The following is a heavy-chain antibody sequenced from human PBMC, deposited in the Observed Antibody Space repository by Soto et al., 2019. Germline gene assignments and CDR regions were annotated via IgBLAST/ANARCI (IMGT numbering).Heavy chain of an antibody. J-gene: IGHJ5*02. Sequence: XGSLRLSCAASDFTFNVFVMHWVRQAPGKGLEWVAVVWNDGSIENYADSVKGRFTISRDNSKNVLFLQMNSLRAEDTAVYYCARGSSCASTRCYDPAYLGPWGQGTLVTVSS. D-gene: IGHD2-2*01. CDR3: ARGSSCASTRCYDPAYLGP. CDR2: VWNDGSIE. V-gene: IGHV3-33*01. CDR1: DFTFNVFV.